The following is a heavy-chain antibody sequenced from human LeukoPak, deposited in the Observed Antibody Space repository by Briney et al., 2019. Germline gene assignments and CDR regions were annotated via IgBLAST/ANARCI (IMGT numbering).Heavy chain of an antibody. V-gene: IGHV4-59*12. D-gene: IGHD4-17*01. CDR3: ARGDYGDLYYMDV. Sequence: SETLSLTCTVSGGSISSYYWSWIRQPPGKGLEWIGYIYYSGSTNYNPSLKSRVTISVDTSKNQFSLKLSSVTAADTAVYYCARGDYGDLYYMDVWGKGTTVTVSS. CDR2: IYYSGST. CDR1: GGSISSYY. J-gene: IGHJ6*03.